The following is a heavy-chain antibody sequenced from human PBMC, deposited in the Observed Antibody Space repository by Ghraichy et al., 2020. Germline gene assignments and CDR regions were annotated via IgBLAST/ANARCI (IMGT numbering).Heavy chain of an antibody. CDR2: IGGSSTHI. CDR1: GFTFSTYS. J-gene: IGHJ6*01. Sequence: GGSLRLSCAVSGFTFSTYSMNWVRQAPGKGLEWVSSIGGSSTHIYYADSVKGRFIISRDNARNSLYLQMDSLRAEDTAVYYCARGGSDIDVVPAAIISMYVWGQGTTVTVSS. CDR3: ARGGSDIDVVPAAIISMYV. D-gene: IGHD2-2*02. V-gene: IGHV3-21*06.